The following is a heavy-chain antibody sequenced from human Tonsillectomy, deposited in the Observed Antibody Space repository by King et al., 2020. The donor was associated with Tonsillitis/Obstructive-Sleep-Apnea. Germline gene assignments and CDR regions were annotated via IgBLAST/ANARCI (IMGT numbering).Heavy chain of an antibody. CDR2: IYYSGSP. CDR3: AITDRIAAYINV. V-gene: IGHV4-39*01. J-gene: IGHJ6*03. CDR1: GVSISSTSYY. D-gene: IGHD6-13*01. Sequence: LQLQESGPGLVKPLETLFLTCTVSGVSISSTSYYWGWIRQPPGEGLEWIGRIYYSGSPYYNPSLKSRVTISVDTSKNQFSLKLSSVTAADTAVYYCAITDRIAAYINVWGKGTAVTVSS.